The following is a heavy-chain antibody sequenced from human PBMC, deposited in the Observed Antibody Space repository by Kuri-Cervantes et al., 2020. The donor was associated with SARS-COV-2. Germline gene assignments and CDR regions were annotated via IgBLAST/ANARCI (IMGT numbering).Heavy chain of an antibody. CDR2: ISHDGSKR. CDR1: GFTFNRHP. Sequence: GGSLRLSCAASGFTFNRHPMNWVRQAPGKGLEWVAVISHDGSKRHYADSVKGRFTISRDNSMNTVYLQMNSLRTEDTAVYFCAKDKRVVSTGNPWRVSYSYDSIEYYNGMDVWGQGTTVTVSS. J-gene: IGHJ6*02. V-gene: IGHV3-30*18. D-gene: IGHD5-18*01. CDR3: AKDKRVVSTGNPWRVSYSYDSIEYYNGMDV.